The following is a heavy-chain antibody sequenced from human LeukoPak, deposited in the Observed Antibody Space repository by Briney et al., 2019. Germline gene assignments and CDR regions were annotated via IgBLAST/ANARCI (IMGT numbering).Heavy chain of an antibody. CDR3: ARDRYYGSGSYAYYYYYMDV. V-gene: IGHV1-2*02. CDR2: INPNSGGT. CDR1: GYTFTGYY. D-gene: IGHD3-10*01. J-gene: IGHJ6*03. Sequence: PGASVKVSCKASGYTFTGYYMHWVRQAPGQGLEWMGWINPNSGGTNYAQKFQGRVTMTRDTSISTAYMELSRLRSDDTAVYYCARDRYYGSGSYAYYYYYMDVWGKGTALTIS.